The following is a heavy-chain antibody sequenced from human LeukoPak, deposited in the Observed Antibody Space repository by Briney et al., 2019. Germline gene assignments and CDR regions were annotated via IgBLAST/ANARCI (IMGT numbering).Heavy chain of an antibody. J-gene: IGHJ4*02. V-gene: IGHV4-59*01. CDR2: IYYSGST. D-gene: IGHD3-22*01. Sequence: SETLSLTCTVSGGSFSSYYWSWIRQPPGKGLEWIGYIYYSGSTNYNPSLKSRVAISVDTSNNQFSLKLSSVTAADTAVYYCARDSSGYSRGSFDYWGQGTLVTVSS. CDR3: ARDSSGYSRGSFDY. CDR1: GGSFSSYY.